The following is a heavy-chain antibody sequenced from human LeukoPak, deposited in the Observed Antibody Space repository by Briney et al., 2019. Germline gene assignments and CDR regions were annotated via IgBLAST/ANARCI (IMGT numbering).Heavy chain of an antibody. CDR3: AREYFYDSRFDAFDI. J-gene: IGHJ3*02. V-gene: IGHV3-64*01. D-gene: IGHD3-22*01. Sequence: GGSLRLSCAASGFTFSSYSMHWVRQAPGMGLEYVSGISSNGGRTYYANSVKGRFTISRGNSKNTLYLQMGSLRAEDMAVYYCAREYFYDSRFDAFDIWGQGTMVTVSS. CDR2: ISSNGGRT. CDR1: GFTFSSYS.